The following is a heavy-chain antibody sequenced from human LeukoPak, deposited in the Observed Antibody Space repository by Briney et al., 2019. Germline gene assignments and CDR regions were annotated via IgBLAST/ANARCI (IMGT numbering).Heavy chain of an antibody. J-gene: IGHJ5*02. V-gene: IGHV4-59*01. CDR2: IYYSGST. D-gene: IGHD2-15*01. CDR1: GGSISSYY. CDR3: ARGGVGYCSGGSCYAQSWFDP. Sequence: KSSETLSLTCTVSGGSISSYYWSWIRQPPGKGLEWIGYIYYSGSTNYNPSLKSRVTISVDTSKNQFSLKLSSVTAADTAVYYCARGGVGYCSGGSCYAQSWFDPWGQGTLVTVSS.